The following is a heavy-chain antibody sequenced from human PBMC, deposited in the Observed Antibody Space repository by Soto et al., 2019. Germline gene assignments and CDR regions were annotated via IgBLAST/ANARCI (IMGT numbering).Heavy chain of an antibody. CDR1: GYTFTSYA. Sequence: ASVKVSFKASGYTFTSYAMHWVRQAPGQRLEWMGWINAGNGNTKYSQKFQGRVTITRDTSASTAYMELSSLRSEDTAVYYCARSGFFYYDSSGYRRFDYWGQGTLVTVSS. D-gene: IGHD3-22*01. J-gene: IGHJ4*02. CDR3: ARSGFFYYDSSGYRRFDY. CDR2: INAGNGNT. V-gene: IGHV1-3*01.